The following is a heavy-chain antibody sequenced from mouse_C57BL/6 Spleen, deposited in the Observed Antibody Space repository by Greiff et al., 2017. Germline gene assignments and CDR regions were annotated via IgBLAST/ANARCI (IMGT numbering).Heavy chain of an antibody. CDR1: GYAFSSYW. J-gene: IGHJ1*03. D-gene: IGHD1-1*01. CDR2: IYPGDGDT. Sequence: VQLQESGAELVKPGASVKISCKASGYAFSSYWMNWVKQRPGKGLEWIGQIYPGDGDTKYNGKFKGKATLTADKSSSTAYMQLSSLTSEDSAVYFCARDYYGSSWYFDVWGTGTTVTVSS. CDR3: ARDYYGSSWYFDV. V-gene: IGHV1-80*01.